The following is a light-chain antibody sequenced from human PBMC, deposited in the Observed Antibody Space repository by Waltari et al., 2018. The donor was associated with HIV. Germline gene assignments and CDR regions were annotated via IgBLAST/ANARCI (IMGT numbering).Light chain of an antibody. J-gene: IGLJ3*02. Sequence: QAVVTQEPSLTVSPGGTVTLTCGSSTGALPRGHYLYWFQQKPGRAPMTLSYDTSDKHSWTPARCSGSLLGGKAALTLSGAQPEDEAVYYCLLSYSGAWVFGGGTKLTVL. CDR3: LLSYSGAWV. V-gene: IGLV7-46*01. CDR2: DTS. CDR1: TGALPRGHY.